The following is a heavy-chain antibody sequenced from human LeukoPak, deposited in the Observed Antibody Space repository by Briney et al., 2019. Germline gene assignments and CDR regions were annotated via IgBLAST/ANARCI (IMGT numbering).Heavy chain of an antibody. CDR2: ISGSGGST. CDR1: GFTFSSYA. J-gene: IGHJ4*02. CDR3: AKTTENYYDSSPLDY. V-gene: IGHV3-23*01. Sequence: GGSLRLSCAASGFTFSSYAMSWVRQAPGKGLEWVSAISGSGGSTYYADSVKGRFTISRDNSKNTLYLQMNSLRAEDTAVYYCAKTTENYYDSSPLDYWGQGTLVTVSS. D-gene: IGHD3-22*01.